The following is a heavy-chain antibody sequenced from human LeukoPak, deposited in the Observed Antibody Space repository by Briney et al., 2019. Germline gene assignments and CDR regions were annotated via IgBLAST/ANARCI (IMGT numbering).Heavy chain of an antibody. CDR2: ISSSSSYI. Sequence: GGSLRLSCAASGFTFSSYSMNWVRQAPGKGLEWVSSISSSSSYIYYADSVKGRFTISRDNSKNTLYLQMNSLRAEDTAVYYCARDLIDGYYYYGMDVWGQETTVTVSS. CDR3: ARDLIDGYYYYGMDV. CDR1: GFTFSSYS. D-gene: IGHD2-15*01. V-gene: IGHV3-21*04. J-gene: IGHJ6*02.